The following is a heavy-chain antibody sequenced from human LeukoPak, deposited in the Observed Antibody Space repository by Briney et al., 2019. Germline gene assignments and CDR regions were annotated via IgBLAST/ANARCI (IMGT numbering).Heavy chain of an antibody. V-gene: IGHV4-30-2*01. CDR3: ARASDDWFDP. J-gene: IGHJ5*02. CDR1: GGSISSGGYS. D-gene: IGHD6-6*01. Sequence: TASETLSLTCAVSGGSISSGGYSWSWIRRPPGKGLEWIGYIYHSGSTYYNPSLKSRVTISVDRSKNQFSLKLSSVTAADTAVYYCARASDDWFDPWGQGTLVTVSS. CDR2: IYHSGST.